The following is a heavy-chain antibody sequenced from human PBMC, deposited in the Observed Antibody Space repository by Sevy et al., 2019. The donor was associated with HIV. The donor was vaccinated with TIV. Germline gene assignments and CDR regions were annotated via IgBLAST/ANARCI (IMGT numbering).Heavy chain of an antibody. CDR2: ISSSSSYI. V-gene: IGHV3-21*01. D-gene: IGHD1-26*01. J-gene: IGHJ5*02. CDR3: ARGGFDGIFDP. CDR1: GFTFSSYW. Sequence: GGSLRLSCAASGFTFSSYWMSWVRQAPGKGLEWVSSISSSSSYIYYTDSVKGRFTISRDNAKNSLYLQMNSLRAEDTAVYYCARGGFDGIFDPWGQGTLVTVSS.